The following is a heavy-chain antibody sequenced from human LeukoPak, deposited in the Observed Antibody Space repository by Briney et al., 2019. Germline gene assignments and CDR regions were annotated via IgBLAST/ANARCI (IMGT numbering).Heavy chain of an antibody. D-gene: IGHD3-22*01. Sequence: ASVKVSCKASGYTFTSYGISWVRQAPGQGLEWMGWISAYNGNTNYAQKLQGRVTMTRDTSISTAYMELSRLRSDDTAVYYCARVRITMIVVVTKDDAFDIWGQGTMVTVSS. CDR3: ARVRITMIVVVTKDDAFDI. V-gene: IGHV1-18*01. CDR2: ISAYNGNT. CDR1: GYTFTSYG. J-gene: IGHJ3*02.